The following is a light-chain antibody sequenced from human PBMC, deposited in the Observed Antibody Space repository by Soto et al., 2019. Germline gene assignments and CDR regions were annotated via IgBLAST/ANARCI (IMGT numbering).Light chain of an antibody. CDR2: GAS. CDR3: QQYGSSRT. Sequence: EIEMTQSPGTLSLSPGERATVSCRASQSVSNNYLAWYQQKPGQAPRLLIDGASSRATGIPARFSGSGSGTDFTLTISTLEPEDFALYYCQQYGSSRTFGQGTKVDI. CDR1: QSVSNNY. J-gene: IGKJ1*01. V-gene: IGKV3-20*01.